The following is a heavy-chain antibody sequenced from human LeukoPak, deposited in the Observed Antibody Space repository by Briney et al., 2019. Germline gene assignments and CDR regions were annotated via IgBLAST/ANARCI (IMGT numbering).Heavy chain of an antibody. CDR2: IIPILGIA. V-gene: IGHV1-69*10. Sequence: SVKVSCKASGGTFSSYAISWVRQAPGQGLEWMGWIIPILGIANYAQKFQGRVTITADKSTSTAYMELSSLRSEDTAVYYCARKRGYSGYDNYYYYGMDVRGQGTTVTVSS. CDR1: GGTFSSYA. D-gene: IGHD5-12*01. CDR3: ARKRGYSGYDNYYYYGMDV. J-gene: IGHJ6*02.